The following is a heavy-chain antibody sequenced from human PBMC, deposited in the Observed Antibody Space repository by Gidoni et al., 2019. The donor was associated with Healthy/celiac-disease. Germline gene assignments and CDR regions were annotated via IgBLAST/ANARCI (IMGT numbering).Heavy chain of an antibody. CDR1: GFSLSTSGMR. J-gene: IGHJ5*02. Sequence: QVTLKESGPALVTPTQTLTLTCTFSGFSLSTSGMRVSGIRQPPGKALEWLARIDWDDDKFYSTSLKTRLTISKDTSKNQVVITKTNMDPVDTATYYCARMGYCSGGRCYSEWWFDPWGQGTLVTVS. D-gene: IGHD2-15*01. CDR2: IDWDDDK. CDR3: ARMGYCSGGRCYSEWWFDP. V-gene: IGHV2-70*04.